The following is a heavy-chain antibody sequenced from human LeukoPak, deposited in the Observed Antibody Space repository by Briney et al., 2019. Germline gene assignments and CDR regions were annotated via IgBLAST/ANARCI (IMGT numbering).Heavy chain of an antibody. Sequence: GESLKISCKGSGYKFTNYWIGWVRQMPGKGLEWMAIIFPGDSDTRYSPSFRDQVTISANKSITTAYLQWSSLKASDTAMYYCARRAHDFVWESNNYDVFDIWGQGTMVTVSS. CDR1: GYKFTNYW. D-gene: IGHD3-16*01. CDR3: ARRAHDFVWESNNYDVFDI. J-gene: IGHJ3*02. CDR2: IFPGDSDT. V-gene: IGHV5-51*01.